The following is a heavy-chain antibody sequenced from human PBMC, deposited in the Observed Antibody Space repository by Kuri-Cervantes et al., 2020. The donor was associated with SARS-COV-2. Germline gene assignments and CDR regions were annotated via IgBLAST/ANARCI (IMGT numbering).Heavy chain of an antibody. D-gene: IGHD5-12*01. CDR1: GFIFSDYY. Sequence: GESLKISCTASGFIFSDYYMTWIRQAPGKGLEWVSSIGPSGTTKYYADSVKGRFTISRDNAKNSLYLQMSSLRAEDTAVYYCARDFSGLAVDYWGQGTLVTVSS. CDR3: ARDFSGLAVDY. CDR2: IGPSGTTK. V-gene: IGHV3-11*04. J-gene: IGHJ4*02.